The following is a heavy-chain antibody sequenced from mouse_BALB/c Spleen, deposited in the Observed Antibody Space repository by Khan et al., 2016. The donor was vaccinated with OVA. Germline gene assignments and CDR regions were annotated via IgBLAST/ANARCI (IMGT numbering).Heavy chain of an antibody. J-gene: IGHJ3*01. CDR3: VRDGAYHRNDGWFAY. V-gene: IGHV1-4*01. CDR1: GYTFTSYT. Sequence: QVQLQQSVAELARPGASVKMSCKASGYTFTSYTIHWIKLRPGQGLEWIGFINPSNGYTNYNQKFKDKATLTADKSSTTVYMQLSSLTSDDSAVYNCVRDGAYHRNDGWFAYWGQGTLVTVSA. CDR2: INPSNGYT. D-gene: IGHD2-14*01.